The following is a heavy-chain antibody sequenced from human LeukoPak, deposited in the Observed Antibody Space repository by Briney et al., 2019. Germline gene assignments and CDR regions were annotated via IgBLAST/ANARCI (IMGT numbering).Heavy chain of an antibody. CDR3: ARLYTHYYMGV. V-gene: IGHV4-39*01. CDR1: GFTFSSYSMN. Sequence: GSLRLSCAASGFTFSSYSMNWVRQPPGKGLEWIGSTYYSGSTYYNPSLKSRVTISVDTSKNQFSLKLSSVTAADTAVYYCARLYTHYYMGVWGKGTTVTISS. D-gene: IGHD1-1*01. J-gene: IGHJ6*03. CDR2: TYYSGST.